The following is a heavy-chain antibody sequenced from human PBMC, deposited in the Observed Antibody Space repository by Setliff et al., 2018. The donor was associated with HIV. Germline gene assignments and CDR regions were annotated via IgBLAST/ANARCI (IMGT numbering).Heavy chain of an antibody. CDR3: AREEAITMVRGVIITPAGYFDY. J-gene: IGHJ4*02. CDR2: IYTSGST. V-gene: IGHV4-4*08. Sequence: LSLTCTVSGGSISSYYWSWIRQPPGKGLEWIGYIYTSGSTNYNPSLKSRVTISVDTSKNQFSLKLSSVTAADTAVYYCAREEAITMVRGVIITPAGYFDYWGQGTLVTVSS. D-gene: IGHD3-10*01. CDR1: GGSISSYY.